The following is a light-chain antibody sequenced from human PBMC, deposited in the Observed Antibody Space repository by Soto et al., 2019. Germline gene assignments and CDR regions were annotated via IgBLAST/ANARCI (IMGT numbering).Light chain of an antibody. CDR3: QQYSSYSPLT. CDR1: QSISSW. CDR2: DTF. V-gene: IGKV1-5*01. Sequence: DIQMTQSPSSLSASVGDRVSITCRASQSISSWLAWYQQKPGKAPKLLMFDTFSLESGVPSRFSGSRSGTEFTLTISSLQPDDYETYYCQQYSSYSPLTFGGGTQVEIK. J-gene: IGKJ4*01.